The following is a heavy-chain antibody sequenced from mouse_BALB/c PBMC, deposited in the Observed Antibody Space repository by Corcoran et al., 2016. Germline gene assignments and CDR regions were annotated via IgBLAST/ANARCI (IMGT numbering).Heavy chain of an antibody. CDR3: ATLLRRFDY. Sequence: DVQLQESGPGLVRPSQSLSLTCSVTGYSITSGYYWNWIRQFPGNKREWMGYISYDGSNNYNPSLKNRISITRDTSKNQFFLKLNSVTTEDTATYYCATLLRRFDYWGQGTTLIVSS. CDR2: ISYDGSN. D-gene: IGHD1-2*01. V-gene: IGHV3-6*02. CDR1: GYSITSGYY. J-gene: IGHJ2*01.